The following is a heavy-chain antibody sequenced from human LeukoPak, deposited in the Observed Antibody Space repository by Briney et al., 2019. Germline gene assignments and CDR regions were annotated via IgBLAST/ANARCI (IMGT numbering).Heavy chain of an antibody. CDR2: IYYSGST. V-gene: IGHV4-39*07. CDR1: GGSISSSSYY. Sequence: SETLSLTCTVSGGSISSSSYYWGWIRQPPGKGLEWIGSIYYSGSTNYNPSLKSRVTISVDKSKNQFSLKLSSVTAADTAVYYCAGAVAGTPYFQHWGQGTLVTVSS. J-gene: IGHJ1*01. CDR3: AGAVAGTPYFQH. D-gene: IGHD6-19*01.